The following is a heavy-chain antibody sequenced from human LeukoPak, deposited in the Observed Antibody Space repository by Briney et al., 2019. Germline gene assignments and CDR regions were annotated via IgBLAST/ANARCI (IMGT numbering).Heavy chain of an antibody. J-gene: IGHJ3*02. D-gene: IGHD2-21*01. CDR2: INHSGST. CDR3: ASWQVVIAVDAFDI. Sequence: SETLSLTCAVYGGSFSGYYWSWIRQPPGKGLEWIGEINHSGSTNYNPSLKSRVTISVDTSKNHFSLKLTSVTAADTALYYCASWQVVIAVDAFDIWGQGTMVTVSS. V-gene: IGHV4-34*01. CDR1: GGSFSGYY.